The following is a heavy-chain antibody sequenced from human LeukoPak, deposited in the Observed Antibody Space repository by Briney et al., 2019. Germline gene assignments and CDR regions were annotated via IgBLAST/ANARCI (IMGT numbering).Heavy chain of an antibody. J-gene: IGHJ4*02. D-gene: IGHD6-13*01. V-gene: IGHV1-2*02. CDR2: INPNSGGT. CDR1: GGTFSSYA. CDR3: ARTYSSSWYPFDY. Sequence: ASVKVSCKASGGTFSSYAISWVRQAPGQGLEWMGWINPNSGGTNYAQKFQGRVTMTRDTSISTAYMELSRLRSDDTAVYYCARTYSSSWYPFDYWGQGTLVTVSS.